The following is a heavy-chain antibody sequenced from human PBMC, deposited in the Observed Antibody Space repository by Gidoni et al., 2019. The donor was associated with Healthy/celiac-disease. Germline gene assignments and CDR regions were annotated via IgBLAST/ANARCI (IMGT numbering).Heavy chain of an antibody. Sequence: EVQLVESGGGVLRPGGSLRPSCAASGSSFDDYGMSWVRQPPGKGLGWVSGINWNGGSTGYADSVKGRFTSSRDNAKNSLYLQMNSLRAEDTALYYCARRPLWAGGAFDIWGQGTMVTVSS. CDR2: INWNGGST. V-gene: IGHV3-20*04. J-gene: IGHJ3*02. CDR3: ARRPLWAGGAFDI. CDR1: GSSFDDYG. D-gene: IGHD3-10*01.